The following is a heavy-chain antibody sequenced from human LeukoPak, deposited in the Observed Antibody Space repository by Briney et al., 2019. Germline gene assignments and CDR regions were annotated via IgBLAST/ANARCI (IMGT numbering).Heavy chain of an antibody. CDR2: ISSTGSYT. J-gene: IGHJ4*02. D-gene: IGHD3-22*01. Sequence: GGSLRLSCAASGFTFSDYYMSWIRQAPGKGLEWVSYISSTGSYTNYADSVKGRFTISRDNAKNSLYLQMNSLRAEDTAVYYCASRGDTSGYYYFDYWGQGTLVTVSS. CDR1: GFTFSDYY. V-gene: IGHV3-11*03. CDR3: ASRGDTSGYYYFDY.